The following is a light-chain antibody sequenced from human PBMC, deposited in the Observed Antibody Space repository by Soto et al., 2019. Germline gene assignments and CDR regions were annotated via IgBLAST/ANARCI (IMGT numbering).Light chain of an antibody. CDR1: QGISNW. CDR2: TGS. V-gene: IGKV1-12*01. Sequence: DIQMTQSPSSVSASVGDRVSITCRASQGISNWLAWYQQKPGRAPKLLIYTGSSLQSGVPSRFSGTGSGTDSTLTTSSLQPEDVATYYSQQPKRFPLTFGGGTKVEIK. CDR3: QQPKRFPLT. J-gene: IGKJ4*01.